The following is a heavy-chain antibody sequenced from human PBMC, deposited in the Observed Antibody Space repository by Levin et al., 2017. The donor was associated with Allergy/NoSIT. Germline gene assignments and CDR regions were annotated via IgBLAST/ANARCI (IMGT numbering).Heavy chain of an antibody. J-gene: IGHJ4*02. CDR1: GFTFSSYS. Sequence: GESLKISCAASGFTFSSYSMNWVRQAPGKGLEWVSSISSSSSYIYYADSVKGRFTISRDNAKNSLYLQMNSLRAEDTAVYYCARDPNHLYYDSSGGDYWGQGTLVTVSS. CDR2: ISSSSSYI. V-gene: IGHV3-21*01. D-gene: IGHD3-22*01. CDR3: ARDPNHLYYDSSGGDY.